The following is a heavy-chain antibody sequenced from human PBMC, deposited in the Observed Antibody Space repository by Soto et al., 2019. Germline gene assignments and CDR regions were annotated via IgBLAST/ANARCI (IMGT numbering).Heavy chain of an antibody. V-gene: IGHV5-10-1*01. J-gene: IGHJ6*02. Sequence: GESLKISCKGSGYSFTSYWISWVRQMPGKGLEWMGRIDPSDSYTNYSPSFQGHVTISADKSISTAYLQWSSLKASDTAIYYCARHYSNYQSPGNGMDVWGQGTTVTVSS. CDR2: IDPSDSYT. CDR1: GYSFTSYW. CDR3: ARHYSNYQSPGNGMDV. D-gene: IGHD4-4*01.